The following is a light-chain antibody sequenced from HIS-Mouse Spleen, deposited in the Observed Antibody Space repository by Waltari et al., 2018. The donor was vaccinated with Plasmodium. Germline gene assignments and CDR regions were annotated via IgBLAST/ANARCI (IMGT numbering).Light chain of an antibody. CDR2: WAS. CDR1: PSVLYSSNNKNY. J-gene: IGKJ2*01. CDR3: QQYYSTPPYT. V-gene: IGKV4-1*01. Sequence: DIVMTQSPDSLAVSLGEGATITCKSSPSVLYSSNNKNYLAWYQQKPGQPPKLLIYWASTRESGVPDRFSGSGSGTDFTLTISSLQAEDVAVYYCQQYYSTPPYTFGQGTKLEIK.